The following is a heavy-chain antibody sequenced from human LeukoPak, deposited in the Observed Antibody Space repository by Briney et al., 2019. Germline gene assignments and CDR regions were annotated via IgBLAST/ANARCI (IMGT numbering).Heavy chain of an antibody. V-gene: IGHV4-39*07. D-gene: IGHD3-22*01. CDR2: IYYTGSPT. Sequence: SETLSLTCTVSGDSISSTTYYWGWIRQPPGKGLEWIGTIYYTGSPTFYSPSLKSRVTMSVDTSKNQFSLKLSSVTAADTAVYYCARVRYFDSSGYYFDFDYWGQGTLVTVSS. CDR1: GDSISSTTYY. J-gene: IGHJ4*02. CDR3: ARVRYFDSSGYYFDFDY.